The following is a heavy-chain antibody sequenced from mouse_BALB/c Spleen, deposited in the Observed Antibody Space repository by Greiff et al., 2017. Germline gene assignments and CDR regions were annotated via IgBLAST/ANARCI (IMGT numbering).Heavy chain of an antibody. J-gene: IGHJ4*01. D-gene: IGHD2-1*01. V-gene: IGHV10-1*02. CDR2: IRSKSNNYAT. CDR1: GFTFNTYA. Sequence: DAGGGLVQPKGSLKLSCAASGFTFNTYAMNWVRQAPGKGLEWVARIRSKSNNYATYYADSVKDRFTISRDDSQSMLYLQMNNLKTEDTAMYYCVRRGLPYAMDYWGQGTSVTVSS. CDR3: VRRGLPYAMDY.